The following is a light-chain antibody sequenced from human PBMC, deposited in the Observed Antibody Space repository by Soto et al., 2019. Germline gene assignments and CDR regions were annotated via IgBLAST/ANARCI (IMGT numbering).Light chain of an antibody. Sequence: DIQMTQSPSTLSASVGDRVTINCPASQNISKWLAWSQQKPGKTPKTLNYKASNVESGVPSRFSGSGAGTEVTLTISSLQPDDSATYYCQQSYRYSWTFGQGTKVDIK. J-gene: IGKJ1*01. CDR2: KAS. CDR1: QNISKW. V-gene: IGKV1-5*03. CDR3: QQSYRYSWT.